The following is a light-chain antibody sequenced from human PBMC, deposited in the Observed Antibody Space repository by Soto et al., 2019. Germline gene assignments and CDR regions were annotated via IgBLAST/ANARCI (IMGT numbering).Light chain of an antibody. CDR1: SSDVGGYNY. Sequence: QSALTQPASVSGSPGQSITISCTGPSSDVGGYNYVSWYQQFPGKAPKLIISDVSRRPSGVSDRFSGSKSGNTASLTISGLQAEDEAVYYCSSYTSGSALGVFGTGTKVTVL. CDR2: DVS. CDR3: SSYTSGSALGV. V-gene: IGLV2-14*01. J-gene: IGLJ1*01.